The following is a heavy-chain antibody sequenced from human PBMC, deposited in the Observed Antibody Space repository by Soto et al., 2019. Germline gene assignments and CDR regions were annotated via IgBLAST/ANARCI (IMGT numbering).Heavy chain of an antibody. V-gene: IGHV5-10-1*01. D-gene: IGHD2-21*02. CDR1: GDMFTSYC. CDR3: ASHNFFCGCDCNSSGMDV. J-gene: IGHJ6*02. Sequence: PGELLKMPCDGSGDMFTSYCSRLVLKMYGGGLEWLGRIDPSDSYTKYNPSFQGHVTISADKSTSTAYLQWSSLRASDTAVYYCASHNFFCGCDCNSSGMDVWGQGTTVTVSS. CDR2: IDPSDSYT.